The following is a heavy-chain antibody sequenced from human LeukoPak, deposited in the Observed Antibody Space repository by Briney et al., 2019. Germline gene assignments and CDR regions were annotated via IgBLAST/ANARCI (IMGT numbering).Heavy chain of an antibody. J-gene: IGHJ6*02. CDR3: ARDSDYCSSTSCHRYYYYGMDV. V-gene: IGHV1-2*02. Sequence: ASVKVSCKASGYTFTGYYMHWVRQAPGQGLEWMGWNNPNSGGTNYAQKFQGRVTMTRDTSISTAYMELSRLRSDDTAVYYCARDSDYCSSTSCHRYYYYGMDVWGQGTTVTVSS. CDR2: NNPNSGGT. D-gene: IGHD2-2*01. CDR1: GYTFTGYY.